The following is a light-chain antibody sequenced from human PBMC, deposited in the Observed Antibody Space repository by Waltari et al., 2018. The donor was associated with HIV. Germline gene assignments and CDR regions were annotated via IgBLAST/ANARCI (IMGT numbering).Light chain of an antibody. CDR3: QSYDTSNHLI. CDR1: SGNIASNS. CDR2: EDT. V-gene: IGLV6-57*04. J-gene: IGLJ2*01. Sequence: FMLTQPHSMSESPGRTVTISCTRSSGNIASNSLPWYQQRPGSAPITVIYEDTQRPSGVPERFSGSLDSSSNSASLTISGLRSEDEADYYCQSYDTSNHLIFGGGTKLTVL.